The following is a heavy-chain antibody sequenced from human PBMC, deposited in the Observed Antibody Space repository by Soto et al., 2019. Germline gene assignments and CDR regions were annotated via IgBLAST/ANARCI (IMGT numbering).Heavy chain of an antibody. CDR1: GFTFDDFA. CDR2: INWNSGSP. CDR3: VRGSHSDYGDKGYFEF. Sequence: EVQLVESGGGLVQPGRSLRLSCAASGFTFDDFAMHWVRQAPGRGLEWVSGINWNSGSPGYADSVQGRFAISRDNAMKSPPLQLNRLRTGDTALYYRVRGSHSDYGDKGYFEFRGQGVLVTVSP. V-gene: IGHV3-9*01. J-gene: IGHJ4*02. D-gene: IGHD4-17*01.